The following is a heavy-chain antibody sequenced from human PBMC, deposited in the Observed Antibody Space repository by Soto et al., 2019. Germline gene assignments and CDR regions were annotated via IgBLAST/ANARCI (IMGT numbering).Heavy chain of an antibody. CDR2: ISGIFGST. CDR1: GFTFSSYA. V-gene: IGHV3-23*01. Sequence: GGSLRLSCAASGFTFSSYAMIWVRQAPVNGLEFVSAISGIFGSTYYADSVKGRFTISRYNSKNTLYLQMNSLRAEDTALYYCAXDTSLRFLEWLYDYYYGMDVWGQGTTVTVSS. J-gene: IGHJ6*02. D-gene: IGHD3-3*01. CDR3: AXDTSLRFLEWLYDYYYGMDV.